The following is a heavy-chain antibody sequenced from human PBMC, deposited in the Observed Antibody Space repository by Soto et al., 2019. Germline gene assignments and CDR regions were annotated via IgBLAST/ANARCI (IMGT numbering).Heavy chain of an antibody. V-gene: IGHV1-18*01. CDR3: ARDPVAGTYFDY. Sequence: QVQLVQSGAEVKKPGASVKVSCKASGYTFISYGISWARQAPGQGREWMGWINAFNGNTNYAQKRQGRVTMTRDTSTSTAYMELRSLRSDDTAVYYCARDPVAGTYFDYWGQGTLVTVSS. D-gene: IGHD6-19*01. CDR2: INAFNGNT. J-gene: IGHJ4*02. CDR1: GYTFISYG.